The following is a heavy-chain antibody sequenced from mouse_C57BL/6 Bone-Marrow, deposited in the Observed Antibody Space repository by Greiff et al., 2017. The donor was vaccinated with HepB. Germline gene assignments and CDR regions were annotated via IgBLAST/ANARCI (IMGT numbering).Heavy chain of an antibody. J-gene: IGHJ1*03. D-gene: IGHD2-3*01. V-gene: IGHV1-64*01. CDR3: ARLGDGYFGYFDV. CDR2: IQPNSGST. CDR1: GYTFTSYW. Sequence: VQLQQPGAELVKPGASVKLSCKASGYTFTSYWMHWVKQRPGQGLEWIGMIQPNSGSTNYNEKFKSKATLTVDKSSSTAYMQLSSLTSEDSAVYYCARLGDGYFGYFDVWGTGTTVTVSS.